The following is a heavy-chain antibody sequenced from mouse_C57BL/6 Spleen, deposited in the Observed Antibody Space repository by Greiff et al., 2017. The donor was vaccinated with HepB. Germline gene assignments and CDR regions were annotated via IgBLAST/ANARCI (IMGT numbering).Heavy chain of an antibody. J-gene: IGHJ2*01. D-gene: IGHD1-1*01. CDR2: IDPSDSYT. CDR1: GYTFTSYW. CDR3: ASYYYGSTGNYFDY. V-gene: IGHV1-69*01. Sequence: VQLQQPGAELVMPGASVKLSCKASGYTFTSYWMHWVKQRPGQGLEWIGEIDPSDSYTNYNQKFKGKSTLTVDKSSSTAYMQLSSLTSEDAAVYYCASYYYGSTGNYFDYWGQGTTLTVSS.